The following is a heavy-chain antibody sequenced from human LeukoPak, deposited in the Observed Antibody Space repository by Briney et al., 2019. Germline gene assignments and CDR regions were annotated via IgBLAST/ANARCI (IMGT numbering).Heavy chain of an antibody. CDR2: IRYDGSNK. D-gene: IGHD6-19*01. CDR3: AKDLAVAGTKHSLNFDY. Sequence: GGSLRLSCAASGFTFSNYGMHWVRQAPGKGLEWVAFIRYDGSNKYYADSVKGRFTISRDNSKNTLYLQMNSLRAEDTAVYYCAKDLAVAGTKHSLNFDYWGQGTLVTVSS. J-gene: IGHJ4*02. CDR1: GFTFSNYG. V-gene: IGHV3-30*02.